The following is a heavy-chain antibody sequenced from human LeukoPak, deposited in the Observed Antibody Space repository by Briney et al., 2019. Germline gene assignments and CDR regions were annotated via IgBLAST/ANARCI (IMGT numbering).Heavy chain of an antibody. CDR1: GFIFSSYA. Sequence: GGSLRLSCAASGFIFSSYAMSWVRQAPGKGLEWVSAISGSGGSTYYADSVKGRFTISRDNSKNTLYLQMNSLRAEDTAVYYCAKDSLQWLDNPPLAFDIWGQGTMVTVSS. V-gene: IGHV3-23*01. D-gene: IGHD6-19*01. CDR2: ISGSGGST. CDR3: AKDSLQWLDNPPLAFDI. J-gene: IGHJ3*02.